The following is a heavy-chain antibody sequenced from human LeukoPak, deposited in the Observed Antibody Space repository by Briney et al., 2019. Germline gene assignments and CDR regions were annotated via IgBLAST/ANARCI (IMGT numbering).Heavy chain of an antibody. Sequence: GGSLRLSCAASGFTFSSYTMNWVRQAPGKGLEWISYISPASNTIYYADSVKGRFTISRDNAKNSVFLQMSSLRDEDTAVYYCARDRPNILGLDPWGQGTLVTVSS. J-gene: IGHJ5*02. CDR2: ISPASNTI. CDR1: GFTFSSYT. D-gene: IGHD2/OR15-2a*01. V-gene: IGHV3-48*02. CDR3: ARDRPNILGLDP.